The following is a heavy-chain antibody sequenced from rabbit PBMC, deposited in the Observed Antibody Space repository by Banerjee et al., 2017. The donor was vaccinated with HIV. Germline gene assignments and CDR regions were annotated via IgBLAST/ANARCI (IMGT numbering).Heavy chain of an antibody. Sequence: QLVESGGDLVTLGGSLTLSCTASGIAFSSYGISWVRRAPGKGLEWIAYIYPDYGSTDYATWVNGRFTISSHNAQNTLCLQLNRRTAAATATYFCVRVGSGSIYDTGFNLWGQGTLVTVS. D-gene: IGHD8-1*01. CDR3: VRVGSGSIYDTGFNL. J-gene: IGHJ4*01. CDR1: GIAFSSYG. V-gene: IGHV1S7*01. CDR2: IYPDYGST.